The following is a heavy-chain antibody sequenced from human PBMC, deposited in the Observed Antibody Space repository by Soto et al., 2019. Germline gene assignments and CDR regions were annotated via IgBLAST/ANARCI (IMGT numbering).Heavy chain of an antibody. CDR1: GLTFSSYG. Sequence: PGGSMRLSCAASGLTFSSYGMHWVRQAPGKGLEWVAVISYDGSNKYYADSVKGRFTISRDNSKNTLYLQMNSLRAEDTAVYYCAKDHSSGWYLNNMFDYWGQGTLVTVSS. CDR2: ISYDGSNK. V-gene: IGHV3-30*18. CDR3: AKDHSSGWYLNNMFDY. D-gene: IGHD6-19*01. J-gene: IGHJ4*02.